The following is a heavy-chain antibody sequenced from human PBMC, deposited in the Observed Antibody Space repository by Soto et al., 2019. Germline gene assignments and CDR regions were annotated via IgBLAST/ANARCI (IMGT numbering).Heavy chain of an antibody. Sequence: ASVKVSCKASGGTFSSYAISWVRQAPGQGLEWMGGIIPIFGTANYAQKVPGRVTITADESTSTAYMELSSLRSEDTAVYSCASLSDPDYYYYYMDVGGKVTTGTVS. V-gene: IGHV1-69*13. CDR3: ASLSDPDYYYYYMDV. CDR1: GGTFSSYA. CDR2: IIPIFGTA. J-gene: IGHJ6*03.